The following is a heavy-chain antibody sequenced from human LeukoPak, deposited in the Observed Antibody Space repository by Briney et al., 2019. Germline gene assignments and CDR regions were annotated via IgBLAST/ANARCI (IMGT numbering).Heavy chain of an antibody. Sequence: SVKVSCKASGGTFISYAISWVRQAPGQGLEWMGGIIPIFGTANYAQKFQGRVTITTDESTSTAYMELSSLRSEDTAVYYCATTRRPGVGATTGGVDYWGQGTLVTVSS. CDR3: ATTRRPGVGATTGGVDY. J-gene: IGHJ4*02. CDR2: IIPIFGTA. CDR1: GGTFISYA. D-gene: IGHD1-26*01. V-gene: IGHV1-69*05.